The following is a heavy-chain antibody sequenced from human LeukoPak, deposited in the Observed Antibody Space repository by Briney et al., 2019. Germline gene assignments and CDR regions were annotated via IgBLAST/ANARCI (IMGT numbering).Heavy chain of an antibody. Sequence: PGGSLRLSCAASGFTFSSYAMGWVRQAPGKGREWVSAISGSGGSTYYADSVKGRFTISRDNSKNTLYLQMNSLRAEDTAVYYCAKFWHYYDSSATHYWGQGTLVTVSS. CDR2: ISGSGGST. J-gene: IGHJ4*02. CDR3: AKFWHYYDSSATHY. CDR1: GFTFSSYA. D-gene: IGHD3-22*01. V-gene: IGHV3-23*01.